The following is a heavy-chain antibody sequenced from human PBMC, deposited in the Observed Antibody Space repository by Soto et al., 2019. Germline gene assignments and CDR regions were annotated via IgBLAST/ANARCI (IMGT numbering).Heavy chain of an antibody. CDR3: ARGDWNYLGY. CDR2: IYYSGST. V-gene: IGHV4-30-4*01. Sequence: SESLSLTCTVSGGSISSGDYYWSWIRQPPGKGLEWIGYIYYSGSTYYNPSLKSRVTISVDTSKNQFSLKLSSVTAADTAVYYCARGDWNYLGYWGQGTLVTVSS. CDR1: GGSISSGDYY. J-gene: IGHJ4*02. D-gene: IGHD1-1*01.